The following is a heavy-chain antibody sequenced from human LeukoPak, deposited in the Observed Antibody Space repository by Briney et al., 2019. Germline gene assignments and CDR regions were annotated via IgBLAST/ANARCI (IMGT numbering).Heavy chain of an antibody. D-gene: IGHD1-26*01. J-gene: IGHJ4*02. V-gene: IGHV3-30-3*01. CDR3: ASDSGSYFDY. CDR2: ISYDGSNK. Sequence: PERSLRLSCAASGFAFSSYAMHWVRQAPGKGLEWVAVISYDGSNKYYADSVKGRFTISRDNSKNTLYLQMNSLRAEDTAVYYCASDSGSYFDYWGQGTLVTVSS. CDR1: GFAFSSYA.